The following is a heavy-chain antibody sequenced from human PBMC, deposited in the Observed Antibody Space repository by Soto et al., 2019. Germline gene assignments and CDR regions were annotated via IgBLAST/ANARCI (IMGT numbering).Heavy chain of an antibody. V-gene: IGHV3-13*01. Sequence: EVQVVESGGGLVQPGGSLRLSCAASGFTFSRYDIHWVRQATGKGLEWVSTIDTAGDTYYADSVKGRFTISRENAKNSFFLQMNSLRAGDTAVYYCARDLGYYGSGSLLGMDVW. CDR2: IDTAGDT. J-gene: IGHJ6*01. CDR1: GFTFSRYD. CDR3: ARDLGYYGSGSLLGMDV. D-gene: IGHD3-10*01.